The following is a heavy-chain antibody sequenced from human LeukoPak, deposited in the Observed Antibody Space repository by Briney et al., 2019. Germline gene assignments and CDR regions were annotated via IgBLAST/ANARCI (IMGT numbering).Heavy chain of an antibody. V-gene: IGHV3-23*01. CDR2: INGGGDAT. CDR1: GFSFNNNA. CDR3: ARCTASCYANAFDV. Sequence: GGSLKLSCAASGFSFNNNAMSWVRQAPGKGLEWVSAINGGGDATEYADSVKGRFTISRDNSKKTLYLQMNSLRPEDTAVYYCARCTASCYANAFDVWGQGTLLTVSS. J-gene: IGHJ3*01. D-gene: IGHD2-2*01.